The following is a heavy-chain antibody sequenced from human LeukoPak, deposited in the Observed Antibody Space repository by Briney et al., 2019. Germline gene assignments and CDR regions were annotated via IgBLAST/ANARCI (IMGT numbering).Heavy chain of an antibody. D-gene: IGHD6-19*01. CDR3: VGGSGWLGDS. J-gene: IGHJ4*02. Sequence: GGSLRLSCTVSGFTFSNLWMTWVRQAPGKGLEWVANIKQDGSDIYYMDSVKGRFTLSRDNAKNSLYLQMNSLRAEDTAMYYCVGGSGWLGDSWGRGTLVTVSS. V-gene: IGHV3-7*03. CDR2: IKQDGSDI. CDR1: GFTFSNLW.